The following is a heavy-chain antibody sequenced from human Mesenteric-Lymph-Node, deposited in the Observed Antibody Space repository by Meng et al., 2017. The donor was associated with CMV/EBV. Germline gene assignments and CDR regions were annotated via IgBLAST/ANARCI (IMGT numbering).Heavy chain of an antibody. J-gene: IGHJ4*02. D-gene: IGHD6-13*01. CDR2: IYWDDDK. CDR1: GFSSSTSGVV. CDR3: AHSSGIAAAGPFYFDY. V-gene: IGHV2-5*02. Sequence: QITLKESGPRLVKPTQTLTLTCTFSGFSSSTSGVVVGCIRQPPGKALEWLALIYWDDDKRYSPSLKSRLTITKDTSKNQVVLTMTNMDPVDTATYYCAHSSGIAAAGPFYFDYWGQGTLVTVSS.